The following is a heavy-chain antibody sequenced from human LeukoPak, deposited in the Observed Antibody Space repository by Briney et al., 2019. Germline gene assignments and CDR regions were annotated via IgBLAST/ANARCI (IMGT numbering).Heavy chain of an antibody. CDR3: ARGVSVYYDSSGYYYFDY. Sequence: KPSETLSLTCTVSGDSISSDAFYWSWVRQHPGKGLAWIGYIYHSGSTSYNPSLKSRPTISVDTSKNQFSLKLRSVTAADTAVYYCARGVSVYYDSSGYYYFDYWGQGTLVTVSS. CDR1: GDSISSDAFY. CDR2: IYHSGST. J-gene: IGHJ4*02. V-gene: IGHV4-31*03. D-gene: IGHD3-22*01.